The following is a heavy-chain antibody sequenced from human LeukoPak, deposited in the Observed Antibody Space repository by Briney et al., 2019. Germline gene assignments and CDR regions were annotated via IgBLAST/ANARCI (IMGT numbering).Heavy chain of an antibody. CDR2: IYYSGST. CDR1: GGSISSSSYY. D-gene: IGHD2-2*01. J-gene: IGHJ5*02. Sequence: PSGALSLTCTVSGGSISSSSYYWGWIRQPPGKGLEWIGSIYYSGSTYYNPSLKSRVTISVDTSKNQFSLKLSSVTAADTAVYYCARRIVVVPAAIESLSWFDPWGQGTLVTVSS. CDR3: ARRIVVVPAAIESLSWFDP. V-gene: IGHV4-39*01.